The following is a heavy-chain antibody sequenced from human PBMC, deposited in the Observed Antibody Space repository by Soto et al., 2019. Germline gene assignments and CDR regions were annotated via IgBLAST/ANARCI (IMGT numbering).Heavy chain of an antibody. D-gene: IGHD1-1*01. Sequence: QVQLLESGGGLVKPGGSLRLSCAASGFTFSDYYMRWLRQAPGKGLACVAYISVSSTYANYGDSVEGRFTISRDNAENSLLLQMNSLRADDTAVYYCARGVSYNSPEKTANIDYWGQGAMVTGSS. CDR1: GFTFSDYY. CDR3: ARGVSYNSPEKTANIDY. CDR2: ISVSSTYA. V-gene: IGHV3-11*05. J-gene: IGHJ4*02.